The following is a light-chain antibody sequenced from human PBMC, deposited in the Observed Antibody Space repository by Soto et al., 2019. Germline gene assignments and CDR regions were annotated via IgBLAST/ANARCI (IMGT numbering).Light chain of an antibody. CDR3: QQYNAWPLT. CDR1: QSVSST. V-gene: IGKV3-15*01. Sequence: EVVMTQSPATLSVSPGERATLSCKASQSVSSTLAWYQQNPGQAPMLLIYGASTRAAGITARFRGSGSGTEFTKTISTLQSADFAVYYCQQYNAWPLTYGGGTKVEIK. J-gene: IGKJ4*01. CDR2: GAS.